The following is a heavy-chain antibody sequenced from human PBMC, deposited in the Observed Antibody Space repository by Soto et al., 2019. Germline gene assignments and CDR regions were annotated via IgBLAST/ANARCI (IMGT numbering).Heavy chain of an antibody. CDR3: ARVLRFLEWGSLTGPSDDWFDP. CDR2: IYYSGST. J-gene: IGHJ5*02. D-gene: IGHD3-3*01. V-gene: IGHV4-61*01. CDR1: GGSVSSGSYY. Sequence: PSETLSLTCTVSGGSVSSGSYYWSWIRQPPGKGLEWIGYIYYSGSTNYNPSLKSRVTISVDTSKNQFSLKLSSVTAADTAVYYCARVLRFLEWGSLTGPSDDWFDPWCQGTRVNVSS.